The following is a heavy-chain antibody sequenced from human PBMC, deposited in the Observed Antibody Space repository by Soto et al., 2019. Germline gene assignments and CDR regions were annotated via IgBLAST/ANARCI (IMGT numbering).Heavy chain of an antibody. D-gene: IGHD3-22*01. J-gene: IGHJ4*02. CDR3: ARDLREYYDSTGYFLH. CDR2: ISSSSSYI. V-gene: IGHV3-21*01. CDR1: GFTFSSYS. Sequence: PGGSLRLSCAASGFTFSSYSMNWVRQAPGKGLEWVSSISSSSSYIYYADSVKGRFTVSRDSFKNTLYLRMSSLGVEDSAVYYCARDLREYYDSTGYFLHWGQGTLVTVSS.